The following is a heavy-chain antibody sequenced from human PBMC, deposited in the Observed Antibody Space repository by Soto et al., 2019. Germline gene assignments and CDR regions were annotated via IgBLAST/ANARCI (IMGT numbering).Heavy chain of an antibody. CDR2: IWYDGSNQ. Sequence: QVQLVESGGGVVQPGRSLRLSCAASGFTFSNYGMHWVRQAPGKGLELVAVIWYDGSNQYYADSVTGRLIISRDNTKNTLYLQVNCLRAEGRAVYYCEREPYYDRADDAIDICGQGTMVTGSS. D-gene: IGHD3-22*01. J-gene: IGHJ3*02. CDR3: EREPYYDRADDAIDI. CDR1: GFTFSNYG. V-gene: IGHV3-33*01.